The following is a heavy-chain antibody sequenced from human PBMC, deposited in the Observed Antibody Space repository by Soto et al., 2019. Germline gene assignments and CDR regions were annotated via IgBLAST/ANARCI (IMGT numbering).Heavy chain of an antibody. V-gene: IGHV3-43D*04. CDR1: GFTFDDYA. J-gene: IGHJ6*02. Sequence: PGGSLRLSCAASGFTFDDYAMHWVRQAPGKGLEWVSLISWDGGSTYYADSVKGRFTISRDNSKNSLYLQMNSLRAEDTALYYCAKDIMGKYYYDSGTEAYGMDVWGQGTTVTVSS. CDR3: AKDIMGKYYYDSGTEAYGMDV. CDR2: ISWDGGST. D-gene: IGHD3-22*01.